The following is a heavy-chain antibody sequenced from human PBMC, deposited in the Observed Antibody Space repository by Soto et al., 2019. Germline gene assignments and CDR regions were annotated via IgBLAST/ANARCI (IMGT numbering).Heavy chain of an antibody. Sequence: EVQLLESGGGLVQPGGSLRLSCAASGFTFSSYAMSWVRQAPGKGLEWVSTISGSGGSTYYADSVKGRLTMSRDNSKNTLYLKRNRLRGYDTAVYYCAKASSGWTSFDHWGPGTLVTGSS. J-gene: IGHJ4*02. CDR3: AKASSGWTSFDH. CDR2: ISGSGGST. V-gene: IGHV3-23*01. CDR1: GFTFSSYA. D-gene: IGHD6-19*01.